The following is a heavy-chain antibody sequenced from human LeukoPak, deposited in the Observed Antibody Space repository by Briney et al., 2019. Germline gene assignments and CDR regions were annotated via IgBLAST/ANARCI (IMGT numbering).Heavy chain of an antibody. V-gene: IGHV3-48*04. CDR3: AELGITMIGGV. CDR1: GFTFSSYS. CDR2: ISSSSSTI. Sequence: GGSLRLSCAASGFTFSSYSMNWVRQAPGKGLEWVSYISSSSSTIYYADSVKGRFTISRDNAKNSLYLQMNSLRAEGTAVYYCAELGITMIGGVWGKGTTVTISS. J-gene: IGHJ6*04. D-gene: IGHD3-10*02.